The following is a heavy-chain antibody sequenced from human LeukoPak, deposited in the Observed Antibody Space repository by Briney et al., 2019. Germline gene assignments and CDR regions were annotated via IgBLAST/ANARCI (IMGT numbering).Heavy chain of an antibody. J-gene: IGHJ4*02. CDR1: GGSFSGYY. V-gene: IGHV4-34*01. Sequence: SETLSLTCAVYGGSFSGYYWSWIRQPPGKGLEWIGEINHSGSTNYNPSLKSRVTISVDTSKNQFSLKLSSVTAADTAVYYCEREGDYGLGYWGQGTLVTVSS. CDR2: INHSGST. CDR3: EREGDYGLGY. D-gene: IGHD4-17*01.